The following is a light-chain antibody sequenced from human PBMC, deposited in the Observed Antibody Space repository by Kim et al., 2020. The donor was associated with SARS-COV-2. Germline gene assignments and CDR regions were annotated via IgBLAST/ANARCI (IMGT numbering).Light chain of an antibody. CDR1: SSDVGAYHF. CDR2: DVT. Sequence: GQSITISCTGTSSDVGAYHFVSWLQHHPGKAPRLIIYDVTKRPSGVSDRFSGSKSGNTASLTISGLQAEDEADYYCVSSTVTTAPLFGGGTQLTVL. V-gene: IGLV2-14*03. J-gene: IGLJ2*01. CDR3: VSSTVTTAPL.